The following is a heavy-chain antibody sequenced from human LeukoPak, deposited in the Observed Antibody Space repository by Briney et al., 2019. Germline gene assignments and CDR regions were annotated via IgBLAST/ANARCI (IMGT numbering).Heavy chain of an antibody. CDR2: INPNSGGT. V-gene: IGHV1-2*02. CDR1: GYTFTGYY. CDR3: ARDLVSQWLGNWFDP. J-gene: IGHJ5*02. Sequence: ASVKVSCKASGYTFTGYYMHWVRQAPGQGLEWMGWINPNSGGTNYEKKFQGRVSMTRDTSISTAYMELSRLRSDDTAVYYCARDLVSQWLGNWFDPWGQGTLVTVSS. D-gene: IGHD6-19*01.